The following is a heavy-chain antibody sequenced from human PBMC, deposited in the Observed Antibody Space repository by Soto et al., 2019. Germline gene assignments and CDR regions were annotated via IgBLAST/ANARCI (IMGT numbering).Heavy chain of an antibody. CDR1: GGSVSSGDYY. V-gene: IGHV4-61*08. J-gene: IGHJ5*02. CDR3: ARIPVDTSMIYWLDP. CDR2: IYYSGNT. Sequence: SETLSLTCAVSGGSVSSGDYYWSWIRQPPGKGLEWIGYIYYSGNTNYNPSLKSRVIISVDTSKNLFSLKLTSVTAADTAVYYCARIPVDTSMIYWLDPWGQGTLVTVSS. D-gene: IGHD5-18*01.